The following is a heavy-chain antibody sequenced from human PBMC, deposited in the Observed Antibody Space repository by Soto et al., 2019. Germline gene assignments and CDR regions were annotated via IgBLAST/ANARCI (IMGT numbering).Heavy chain of an antibody. CDR1: GASIRSTDYY. J-gene: IGHJ5*02. D-gene: IGHD2-21*02. Sequence: PSETLSLTCTVSGASIRSTDYYWSWIRQATGKGLEWIGYVYYTGSTYYNPSLMSPLTISVDTSKNQFSLKLTSVTAAETAVYYCVRTAREGAVAPHWFDRWGQGTQVTVS. CDR3: VRTAREGAVAPHWFDR. V-gene: IGHV4-30-4*08. CDR2: VYYTGST.